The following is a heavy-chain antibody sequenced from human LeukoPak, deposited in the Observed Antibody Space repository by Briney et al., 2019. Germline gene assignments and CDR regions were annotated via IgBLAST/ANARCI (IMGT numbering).Heavy chain of an antibody. CDR1: GYTFTSYD. CDR3: ARAPGYDFWSGSRLGDV. Sequence: ASVKVSCKASGYTFTSYDINWERQATGQGLEWMGWMNPNSGNTGYAQKFQGRVTMTRNTSISTAYMELSSLRSEDTAVYYCARAPGYDFWSGSRLGDVWGQGTTVIVSS. CDR2: MNPNSGNT. V-gene: IGHV1-8*01. J-gene: IGHJ6*02. D-gene: IGHD3-3*01.